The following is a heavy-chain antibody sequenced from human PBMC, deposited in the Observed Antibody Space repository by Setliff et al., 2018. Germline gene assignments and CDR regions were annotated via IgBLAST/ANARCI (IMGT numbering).Heavy chain of an antibody. CDR3: ARHGGWYFDL. J-gene: IGHJ2*01. Sequence: SETLSLTCTVSGGSISSYYWSWIRQPAGKGLEWIGEINHSGSTNYNPSLKSRVTISADTSKSEFSLRLNSVTAADSAVYYCARHGGWYFDLWGRGTLVTVSS. V-gene: IGHV4-34*01. CDR2: INHSGST. D-gene: IGHD4-17*01. CDR1: GGSISSYY.